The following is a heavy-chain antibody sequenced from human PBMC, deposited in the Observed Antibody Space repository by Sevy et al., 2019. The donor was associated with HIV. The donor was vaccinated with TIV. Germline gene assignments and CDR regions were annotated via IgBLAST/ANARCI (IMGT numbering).Heavy chain of an antibody. CDR1: GFTFSKYS. CDR2: LSFGCGEI. V-gene: IGHV3-23*01. CDR3: AREGCTKPHDY. J-gene: IGHJ4*02. D-gene: IGHD2-8*01. Sequence: GGSLRLSCAASGFTFSKYSMSWVRQPPGKGLEWVSTLSFGCGEINYAPSAKGRFTISRDNSKSSVYLQMNNLRPEDTAVYYCAREGCTKPHDYWGQGTLVTVSS.